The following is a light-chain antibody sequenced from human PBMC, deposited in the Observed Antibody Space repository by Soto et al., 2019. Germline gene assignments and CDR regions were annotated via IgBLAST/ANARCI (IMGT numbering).Light chain of an antibody. CDR3: QQYDSSPRT. J-gene: IGKJ1*01. Sequence: EIVMTQSPATLSVSTGERASLSCTASQSVSSSYLAWYQQKPGQAPRLLIYRTSNRATGIPDRFSGSGSGTDFTLTISRLEPEDFAVYWCQQYDSSPRTFGQGTKVDIK. CDR1: QSVSSSY. V-gene: IGKV3-20*01. CDR2: RTS.